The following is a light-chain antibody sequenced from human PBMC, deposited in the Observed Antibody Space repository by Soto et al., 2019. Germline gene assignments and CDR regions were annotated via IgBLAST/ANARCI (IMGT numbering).Light chain of an antibody. CDR1: QSVSSNY. J-gene: IGKJ1*01. V-gene: IGKV3-20*01. CDR2: GAS. CDR3: QQYGNSPQT. Sequence: EIVLPQSPGTLSLSPGERETLSCRASQSVSSNYLAWYQQKPGQANRLLIYGASSRATGIPDRFSGSGSGTDFTLTISRLEPEEFAVYYCQQYGNSPQTFGQGNKVDIK.